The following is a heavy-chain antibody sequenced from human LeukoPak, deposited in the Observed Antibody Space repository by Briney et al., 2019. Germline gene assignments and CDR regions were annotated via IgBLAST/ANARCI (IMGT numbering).Heavy chain of an antibody. Sequence: ASVKVSCKTSGYTFIDYYMHWVRQAPGQGLEWMGWINPKNGDRNYAQKFQGRVTITRDTSIRTVYMGLSSLTSDDTAVYFCARRRKHDYWGQGTRVTVSS. CDR1: GYTFIDYY. CDR3: ARRRKHDY. CDR2: INPKNGDR. J-gene: IGHJ4*02. V-gene: IGHV1-2*02.